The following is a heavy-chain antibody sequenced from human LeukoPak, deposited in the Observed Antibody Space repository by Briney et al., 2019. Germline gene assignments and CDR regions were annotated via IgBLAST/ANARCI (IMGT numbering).Heavy chain of an antibody. Sequence: WASVTVSCTASGYTFTSYGISWVRQAPGQGLEWMGWISGYNGNTNYAQKLQGRVTMTTDTSTSTAYMELRSLRSDDTAVYYCARVKSSSWYTKDYWGQGTLVTVSS. CDR2: ISGYNGNT. J-gene: IGHJ4*02. V-gene: IGHV1-18*01. D-gene: IGHD6-13*01. CDR1: GYTFTSYG. CDR3: ARVKSSSWYTKDY.